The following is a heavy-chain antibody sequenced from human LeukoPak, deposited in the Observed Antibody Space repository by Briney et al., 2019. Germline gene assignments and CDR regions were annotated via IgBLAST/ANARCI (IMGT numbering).Heavy chain of an antibody. J-gene: IGHJ4*02. D-gene: IGHD4-11*01. CDR2: IIPILGIA. CDR3: ARSPTMTTVTGYFDY. Sequence: SVKVSCKASGGTFTSYAISWVRQAPGQGLEWMGRIIPILGIANYAQKFQGRVTITADKSTSTAYMELSSLRSEDTAVYYCARSPTMTTVTGYFDYWGQGTLVTVSS. CDR1: GGTFTSYA. V-gene: IGHV1-69*04.